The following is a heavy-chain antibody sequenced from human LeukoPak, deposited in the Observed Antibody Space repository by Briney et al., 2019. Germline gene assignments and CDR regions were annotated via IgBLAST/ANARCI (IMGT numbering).Heavy chain of an antibody. D-gene: IGHD1-26*01. V-gene: IGHV3-23*01. CDR3: AKDMGEDGSYYLDY. J-gene: IGHJ4*02. Sequence: PGGSLRLSCAASGFTSSSYAMSWVRQAPGKGVEWVSGISGSGARTYYAGSVKGRFTISRDTSKHTLYLQMNSLRAEDTAVYYCAKDMGEDGSYYLDYWGQGTLVTVSS. CDR1: GFTSSSYA. CDR2: ISGSGART.